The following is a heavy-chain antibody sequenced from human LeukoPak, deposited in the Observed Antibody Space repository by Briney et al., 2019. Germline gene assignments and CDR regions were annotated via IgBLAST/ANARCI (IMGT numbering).Heavy chain of an antibody. CDR2: IHTSGST. J-gene: IGHJ4*02. D-gene: IGHD6-19*01. CDR3: ASIAVGQWGFDY. Sequence: SETLSLTCTVSGGSMNEYYWSWIRQPAGKGLEWIGRIHTSGSTNYNPSLKSRVTLSVDTSKNHLSLKVRSVTAADTAVYYCASIAVGQWGFDYWGQGTLVTVSS. CDR1: GGSMNEYY. V-gene: IGHV4-4*07.